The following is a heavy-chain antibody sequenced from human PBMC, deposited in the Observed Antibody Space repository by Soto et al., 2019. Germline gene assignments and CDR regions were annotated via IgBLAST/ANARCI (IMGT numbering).Heavy chain of an antibody. CDR3: ARAVVGYCSSASCPADY. Sequence: DVQLVQSGAEVKKPGESLKISCKGSGYTFTSFWIGWVRQLPGKGLELMGIIWPSASDTIYSPSFQGQVTLSVDNSISTAYLQWSSLKASDTAMYFCARAVVGYCSSASCPADYWGQGTLVTVSS. J-gene: IGHJ4*02. V-gene: IGHV5-51*01. CDR1: GYTFTSFW. CDR2: IWPSASDT. D-gene: IGHD6-13*01.